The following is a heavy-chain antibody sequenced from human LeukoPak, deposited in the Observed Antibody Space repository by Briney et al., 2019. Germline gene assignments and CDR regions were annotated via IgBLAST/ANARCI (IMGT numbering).Heavy chain of an antibody. CDR2: VRYDGSNK. CDR3: AKDTHGFCSSTSCQYLDY. D-gene: IGHD2-2*01. J-gene: IGHJ4*02. CDR1: GFTFSSYG. Sequence: GGSLRLSCAASGFTFSSYGMHWVRQAPGKGLEWVAFVRYDGSNKYYADSVKGRFTISRDNSKNTLYLQMNSLRAEDTAVYYCAKDTHGFCSSTSCQYLDYWGQGTLVTVSS. V-gene: IGHV3-30*02.